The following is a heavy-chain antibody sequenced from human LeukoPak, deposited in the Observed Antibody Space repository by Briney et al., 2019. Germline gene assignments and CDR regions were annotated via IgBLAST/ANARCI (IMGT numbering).Heavy chain of an antibody. CDR2: ISGDGGST. J-gene: IGHJ4*02. V-gene: IGHV3-43*02. CDR3: AKKEYYYDSSGYYPFSDY. D-gene: IGHD3-22*01. CDR1: GFTFDDYA. Sequence: PGGSLRLSCAASGFTFDDYAMHWVRQAPGKGLEWVSLISGDGGSTYYADSVKGRFTISRDNSKNSLYLQMNSLRTEDTALYYCAKKEYYYDSSGYYPFSDYWGQGTLVTVSS.